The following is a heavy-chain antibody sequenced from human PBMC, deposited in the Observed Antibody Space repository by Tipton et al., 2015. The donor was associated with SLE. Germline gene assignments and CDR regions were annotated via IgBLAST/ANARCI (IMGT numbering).Heavy chain of an antibody. Sequence: SLRLSCATSGFTFNNAWMSWVRQAPGKGLEWVGRIKSKTDGGTTDYAAPVKGRFTISRHDSKNTLYLQMNSLKTEDTAVYYCTTAIYGSSWTDCYFDLWGRGTLFTVSS. CDR3: TTAIYGSSWTDCYFDL. J-gene: IGHJ2*01. CDR2: IKSKTDGGTT. CDR1: GFTFNNAW. D-gene: IGHD6-13*01. V-gene: IGHV3-15*01.